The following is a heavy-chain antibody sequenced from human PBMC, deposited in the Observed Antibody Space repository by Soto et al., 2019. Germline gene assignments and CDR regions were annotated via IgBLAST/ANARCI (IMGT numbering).Heavy chain of an antibody. CDR1: GFTLSSHG. Sequence: ASVKVSCKASGFTLSSHGISWVRQAPGQGLEWMGWIRGDNGDTNSAQKFQGRITMTTDTFADTAYMELRSLRSDDTAVYYCARDLRGSCTTDECSYFDFWGQGTLVTVSS. J-gene: IGHJ4*02. CDR2: IRGDNGDT. CDR3: ARDLRGSCTTDECSYFDF. V-gene: IGHV1-18*04. D-gene: IGHD2-8*01.